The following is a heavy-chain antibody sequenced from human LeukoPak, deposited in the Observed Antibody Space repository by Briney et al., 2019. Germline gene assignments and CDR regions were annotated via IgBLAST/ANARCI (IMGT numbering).Heavy chain of an antibody. D-gene: IGHD6-13*01. CDR2: ISDDGRNK. J-gene: IGHJ4*02. Sequence: PGGAPRPSPAAPGVTFKNNGMPHVPQAAGKGVEGGAVISDDGRNKKYADSVKGRFTISRDNTNKLYLQMNSLRAEDTGVYYCGKDRETTASGTFDYWGQGTLVTVSS. CDR3: GKDRETTASGTFDY. CDR1: GVTFKNNG. V-gene: IGHV3-30*18.